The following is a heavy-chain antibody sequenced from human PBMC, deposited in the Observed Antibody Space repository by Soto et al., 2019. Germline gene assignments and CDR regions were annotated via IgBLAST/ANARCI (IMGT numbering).Heavy chain of an antibody. CDR2: IIPIFGTA. CDR3: ARVSAYCGGVSCWFDP. Sequence: GASVKVSCKASGGTFSSYAISWVRQAPGQGLEWMGGIIPIFGTANYAQKFQGRVTITADKSTSTAYMELSSLRSEDTAVYYCARVSAYCGGVSCWFDPWGQGTLVTSPQ. D-gene: IGHD2-21*01. J-gene: IGHJ5*02. V-gene: IGHV1-69*06. CDR1: GGTFSSYA.